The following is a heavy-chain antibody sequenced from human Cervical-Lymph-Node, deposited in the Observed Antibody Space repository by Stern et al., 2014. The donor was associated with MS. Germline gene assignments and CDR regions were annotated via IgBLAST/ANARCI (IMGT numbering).Heavy chain of an antibody. J-gene: IGHJ3*02. CDR2: ISWNRGSI. D-gene: IGHD5-18*01. Sequence: EVQLVESGGGLVQPGRSLRLSCAASGFTFDDYAMHWVRQAPGKGLEWVSGISWNRGSIGYADSVKGRFTISRHNAKNSLYLQMNSLRAEDTALYYCAKDVIRGYSYLQLGNAFDIWGQGTMVTVSS. CDR1: GFTFDDYA. V-gene: IGHV3-9*01. CDR3: AKDVIRGYSYLQLGNAFDI.